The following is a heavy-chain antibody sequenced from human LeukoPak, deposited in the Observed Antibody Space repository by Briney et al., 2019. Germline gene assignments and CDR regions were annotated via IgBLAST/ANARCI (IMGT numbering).Heavy chain of an antibody. J-gene: IGHJ4*02. CDR3: ARGYSSSWFDFDY. CDR2: ISSSSSTI. Sequence: PGGSPRLSCAASGFTFSSYSMNWVRQAPGKGLEWVSYISSSSSTIYYADSVKGRFTISRDNAKNSLYLQMNSLRAEDTAVYYCARGYSSSWFDFDYWGQGTLVTVSS. V-gene: IGHV3-48*01. CDR1: GFTFSSYS. D-gene: IGHD6-13*01.